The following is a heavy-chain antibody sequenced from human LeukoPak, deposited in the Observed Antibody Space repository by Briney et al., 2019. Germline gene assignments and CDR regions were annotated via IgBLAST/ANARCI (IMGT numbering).Heavy chain of an antibody. V-gene: IGHV4-34*01. CDR1: GGSFSGYY. Sequence: SETLSLTCAVYGGSFSGYYWSWIRQPPGKGLEWIGEINHSGSTNYNPSLKSRVTISVDTSKNQFSLKLSSVTAADTAVYYCARGGWLQLNYYYGMDVWGQGTAVTVSS. J-gene: IGHJ6*02. CDR3: ARGGWLQLNYYYGMDV. D-gene: IGHD5-24*01. CDR2: INHSGST.